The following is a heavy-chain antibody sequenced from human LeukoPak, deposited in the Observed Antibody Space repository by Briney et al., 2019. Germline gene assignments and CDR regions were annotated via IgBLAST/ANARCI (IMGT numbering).Heavy chain of an antibody. CDR2: MSYDGSNK. Sequence: GRSLRLSCAASGFTFSSYGMHWVRQAPGKGLEWVAVMSYDGSNKYYADSVKGRFTISRDNSKNTLYLQMNSLRAEDTAVYYCAKLYYYDSSGYYGTDSLDAFDIWGQGTMVTVSS. CDR3: AKLYYYDSSGYYGTDSLDAFDI. V-gene: IGHV3-30*18. D-gene: IGHD3-22*01. J-gene: IGHJ3*02. CDR1: GFTFSSYG.